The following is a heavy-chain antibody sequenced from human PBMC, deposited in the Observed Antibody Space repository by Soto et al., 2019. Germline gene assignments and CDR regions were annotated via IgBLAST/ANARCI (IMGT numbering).Heavy chain of an antibody. CDR2: ISSSGTTI. D-gene: IGHD6-13*01. Sequence: GSLRLSCVASEFTFSSYEMNWVRQAPGKGLEWVSYISSSGTTIYYTDSVKGRFTISRDNAKKSLYLQMNSLRAEDTAVYYCVRFGGAAAGTGDYWGQGNLVTVSS. V-gene: IGHV3-48*03. J-gene: IGHJ4*02. CDR1: EFTFSSYE. CDR3: VRFGGAAAGTGDY.